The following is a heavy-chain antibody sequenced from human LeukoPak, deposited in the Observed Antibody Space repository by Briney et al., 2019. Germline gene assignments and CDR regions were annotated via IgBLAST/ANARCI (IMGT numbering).Heavy chain of an antibody. J-gene: IGHJ4*02. V-gene: IGHV1-18*01. CDR2: ISVHNGKT. D-gene: IGHD4-23*01. CDR1: GYTFTNYD. Sequence: ASVKVSCKASGYTFTNYDINWVRQAPGQGLEWMGWISVHNGKTNYAQKLQGRVTMTTDTSTSTAYMELRSLRSDDTAVYYCARNGVNHGGDYWGQGTLVTVYS. CDR3: ARNGVNHGGDY.